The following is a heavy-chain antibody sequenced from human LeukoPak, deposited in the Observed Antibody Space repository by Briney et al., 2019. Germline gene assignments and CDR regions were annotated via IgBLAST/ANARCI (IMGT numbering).Heavy chain of an antibody. CDR3: ARQTTVTAAGLVY. CDR1: GYSFTSYW. J-gene: IGHJ4*02. CDR2: IYPGDSDT. V-gene: IGHV5-51*01. D-gene: IGHD4-11*01. Sequence: GESLQISCKGSGYSFTSYWIGWVRQMPGKGMEWMGIIYPGDSDTRYSPSFQGQVTISADKSISTAYLQWSSLKASDTAMYYCARQTTVTAAGLVYWGQGTLVTVSS.